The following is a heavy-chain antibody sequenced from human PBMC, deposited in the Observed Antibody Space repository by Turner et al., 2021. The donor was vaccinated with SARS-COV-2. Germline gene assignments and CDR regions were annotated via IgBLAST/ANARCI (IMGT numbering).Heavy chain of an antibody. V-gene: IGHV1-24*01. D-gene: IGHD1-26*01. CDR1: GYTLIELS. CDR2: FDPEDGET. J-gene: IGHJ4*02. Sequence: QVQLVQSGAEVKKPGAAVKVSCKVSGYTLIELSMHWVRQAPGKGLEWMGGFDPEDGETIYAQKFQGRVTMTEDTSTDTAYMELSSLRSEDTAVYYCATDYAIVEATLLDYWGQGTLVTVSS. CDR3: ATDYAIVEATLLDY.